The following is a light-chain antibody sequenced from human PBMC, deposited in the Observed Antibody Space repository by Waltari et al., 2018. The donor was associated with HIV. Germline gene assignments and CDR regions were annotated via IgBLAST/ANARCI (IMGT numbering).Light chain of an antibody. CDR1: KLGDQY. Sequence: SYELTQSPSLSVSPGQTASITCSGDKLGDQYACWYQQKPGQSPVLVIYEDTKRPSGIPERFSGSSSGNTVTLTIRGTLAVDAADYYCQAWDTSVWVFGGGTKLTVL. CDR3: QAWDTSVWV. CDR2: EDT. J-gene: IGLJ3*02. V-gene: IGLV3-1*01.